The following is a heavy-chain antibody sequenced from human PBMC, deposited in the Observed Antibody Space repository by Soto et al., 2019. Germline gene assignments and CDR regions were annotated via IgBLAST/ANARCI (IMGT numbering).Heavy chain of an antibody. Sequence: QLQLQESGPGLIKPSETLSLTCTVSGGSISTPTDYWGWIRQPPGKGLEWIGNIYYSGSAYYNPSLKSRLTISVDTSNNHFSLSLSSVTAADTAVYYCARHVDARGHVPGAMDVWGQGTTVTVSS. CDR2: IYYSGSA. CDR1: GGSISTPTDY. V-gene: IGHV4-39*01. J-gene: IGHJ6*02. D-gene: IGHD3-10*01. CDR3: ARHVDARGHVPGAMDV.